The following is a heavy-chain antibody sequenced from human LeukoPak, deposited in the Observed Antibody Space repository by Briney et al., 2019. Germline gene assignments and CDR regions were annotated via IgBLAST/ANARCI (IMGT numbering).Heavy chain of an antibody. V-gene: IGHV3-23*01. D-gene: IGHD3-22*01. CDR3: AKDSAIVVAIGYFDY. CDR1: GFTFSSYA. Sequence: GGSLRLSCAASGFTFSSYAMSWVRQAPGKGLEWVSAISGSGGSTYYADSVKGRFTISRDNSKNTLYLQMNSLRAEDTAVYYCAKDSAIVVAIGYFDYWGQGTLVTVSS. J-gene: IGHJ4*02. CDR2: ISGSGGST.